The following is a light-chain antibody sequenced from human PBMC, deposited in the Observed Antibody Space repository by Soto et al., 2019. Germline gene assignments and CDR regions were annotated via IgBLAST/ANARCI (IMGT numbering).Light chain of an antibody. CDR3: LQFDISPLYT. V-gene: IGKV3-20*01. CDR1: QSVSSSS. CDR2: GAS. Sequence: EIVLTQSPGTLSLSPGERATLSCRASQSVSSSSLTWYQQKPGQAPRLLIYGASTRATGIPDRFSGSGSGTDFSLTISRLEPEDFAVYYCLQFDISPLYTFGQRTKVEIK. J-gene: IGKJ2*01.